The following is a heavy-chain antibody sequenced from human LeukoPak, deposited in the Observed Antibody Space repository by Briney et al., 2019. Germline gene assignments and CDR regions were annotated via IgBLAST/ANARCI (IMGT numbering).Heavy chain of an antibody. V-gene: IGHV4-30-4*08. J-gene: IGHJ6*03. CDR2: IYYSGST. D-gene: IGHD3-10*01. Sequence: SETLSLTCTVSGGSIGSGDYYWSWIRQPPGKGLEWIGYIYYSGSTYYNPSLKSRVTISVDTSKNQFSLKLSSVTAADTAVYYCARDSQLWTSYYYYYYMDVWGKGTTVTVSS. CDR3: ARDSQLWTSYYYYYYMDV. CDR1: GGSIGSGDYY.